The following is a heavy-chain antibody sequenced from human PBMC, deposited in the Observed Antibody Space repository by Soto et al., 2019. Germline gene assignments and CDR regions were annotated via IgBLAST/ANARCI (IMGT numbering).Heavy chain of an antibody. J-gene: IGHJ6*02. CDR1: GGAFSGHA. CDR3: ARDVPLNYYDGTYYYYAMDV. CDR2: IIPFFKAT. D-gene: IGHD3-16*01. V-gene: IGHV1-69*01. Sequence: QVQLVQSGAEVKKPESSVKVSCKASGGAFSGHAISWVRQAPGQGLEWMGGIIPFFKATNYAQKFQGRVTLTADESTSTAYMDLSSLRSEDTAVYYCARDVPLNYYDGTYYYYAMDVWGQGTTVTVSS.